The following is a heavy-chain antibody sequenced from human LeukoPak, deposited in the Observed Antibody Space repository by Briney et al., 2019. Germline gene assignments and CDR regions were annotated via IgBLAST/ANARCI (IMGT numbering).Heavy chain of an antibody. Sequence: PSETLSLTCTVSGDSISSYFWSWIRQPPGKGLEWIGYNSGSTNYNPSLKSRVTILLDRSKNQFSLKLNSVTAADTAVYFCARASHLGDLSLGYWGRGTLVTVSS. J-gene: IGHJ4*02. V-gene: IGHV4-59*12. CDR2: NSGST. CDR1: GDSISSYF. D-gene: IGHD3-16*02. CDR3: ARASHLGDLSLGY.